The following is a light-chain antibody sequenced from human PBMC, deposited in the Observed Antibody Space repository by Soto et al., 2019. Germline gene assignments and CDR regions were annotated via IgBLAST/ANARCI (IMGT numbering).Light chain of an antibody. J-gene: IGLJ1*01. CDR3: SSYAGSNNPYV. CDR2: EVT. Sequence: QSALTQPPSASGSPGQSVTISCTGTSGDIGGYDYVSWYQQHPGKAPKLMIYEVTKRPLGVPDRFSGSKSGNTVSLTVSGLQAEDEADYYCSSYAGSNNPYVFGTGTKVTVL. V-gene: IGLV2-8*01. CDR1: SGDIGGYDY.